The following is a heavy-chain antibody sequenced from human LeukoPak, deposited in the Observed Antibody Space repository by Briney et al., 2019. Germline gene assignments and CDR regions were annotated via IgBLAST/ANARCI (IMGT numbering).Heavy chain of an antibody. CDR3: AKSAGSGWYDGYFQH. CDR1: GFTFSSYW. Sequence: SGGSLRLSCAVSGFTFSSYWMNWVRQVPGKGLVWVSHINTFGTTATYADSVKGRFTISRDNANNTLYLQMNSLRAEDTAVYYCAKSAGSGWYDGYFQHWGQGTLVTVSS. V-gene: IGHV3-74*01. CDR2: INTFGTTA. D-gene: IGHD6-19*01. J-gene: IGHJ1*01.